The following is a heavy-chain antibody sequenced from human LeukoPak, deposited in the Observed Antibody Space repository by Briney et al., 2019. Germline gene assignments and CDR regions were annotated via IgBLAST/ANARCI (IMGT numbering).Heavy chain of an antibody. CDR2: ISGSGGST. D-gene: IGHD4-17*01. CDR1: GFTFSSYA. V-gene: IGHV3-23*01. CDR3: AREDPQTTVPEGLDV. J-gene: IGHJ6*02. Sequence: GGSLRLSCAASGFTFSSYAMSWVRQAPGKGLEWVSAISGSGGSTYYADSVKGRFTISRDNSKNTLYLEMSSLRSDDTAVYYCAREDPQTTVPEGLDVWGQGTTVTVSS.